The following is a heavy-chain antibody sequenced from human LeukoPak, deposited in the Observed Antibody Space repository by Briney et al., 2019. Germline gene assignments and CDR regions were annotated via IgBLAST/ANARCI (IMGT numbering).Heavy chain of an antibody. CDR3: ATTRYCSGGSCSPAH. J-gene: IGHJ4*02. V-gene: IGHV1-2*02. Sequence: ASVKVSCKASRYTFTGYYMHWVRQAPGQGLEWMGWINPNSGGTNYAQKFQGRVTMTRDTSISTAYMELSRLRSDDTAVYYCATTRYCSGGSCSPAHWGQGTLVTVSS. CDR1: RYTFTGYY. CDR2: INPNSGGT. D-gene: IGHD2-15*01.